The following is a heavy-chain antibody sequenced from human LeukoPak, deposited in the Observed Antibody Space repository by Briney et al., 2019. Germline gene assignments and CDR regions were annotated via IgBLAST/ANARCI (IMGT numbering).Heavy chain of an antibody. D-gene: IGHD6-19*01. CDR1: GYTFTNFA. CDR3: ARSTALLGSGWYYFDY. V-gene: IGHV1-3*01. J-gene: IGHJ4*02. CDR2: INAGNGNT. Sequence: ASVKVSCKASGYTFTNFAMYWVRQAPGQRLEWMGWINAGNGNTKYSQKFQGRVTITSDTSANTVYMELSSLRSDDTAVYYCARSTALLGSGWYYFDYWGQGTLVTVSS.